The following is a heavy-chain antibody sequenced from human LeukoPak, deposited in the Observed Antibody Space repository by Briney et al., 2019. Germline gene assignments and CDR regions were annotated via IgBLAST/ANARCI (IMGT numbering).Heavy chain of an antibody. CDR3: ARRVPYFDY. CDR1: RFTLSDYS. CDR2: ISGSSSYI. J-gene: IGHJ4*02. V-gene: IGHV3-21*01. D-gene: IGHD4/OR15-4a*01. Sequence: RGSLRLSCAASRFTLSDYSMTSVRQAPGKGLEWVSSISGSSSYIYYADSLKGRFTISRDNAKNSLFLQMNSLRAEDTAVYYCARRVPYFDYWGQGALVTVSS.